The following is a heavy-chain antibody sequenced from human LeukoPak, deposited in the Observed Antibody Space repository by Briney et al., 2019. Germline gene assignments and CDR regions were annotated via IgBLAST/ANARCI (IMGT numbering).Heavy chain of an antibody. D-gene: IGHD6-19*01. CDR1: GFTFGDYA. CDR3: AKPWGVAGPFDY. V-gene: IGHV3-23*01. CDR2: ISGSGGST. Sequence: GGSLRLSCTASGFTFGDYAMSWVRQAPGKGLEWVSAISGSGGSTYYADSVKGRFTISRDNSKNTLYLQMNSLRAEDTAVYYCAKPWGVAGPFDYWGQGTLVTVSS. J-gene: IGHJ4*02.